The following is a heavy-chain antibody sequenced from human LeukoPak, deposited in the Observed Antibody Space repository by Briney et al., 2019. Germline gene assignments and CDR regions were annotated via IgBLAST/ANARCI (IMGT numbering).Heavy chain of an antibody. CDR2: IYYSGST. CDR1: GGSISSSTYY. V-gene: IGHV4-39*01. Sequence: SETLSLTCTVSGGSISSSTYYWGWIRQPPGKGLEWIGNIYYSGSTYYNPPLKSRVTISVDTSKNQFSLKLSSVTAADTAVYYCASRYFLDDALDIWGQGTMVTVSS. CDR3: ASRYFLDDALDI. J-gene: IGHJ3*02. D-gene: IGHD1-1*01.